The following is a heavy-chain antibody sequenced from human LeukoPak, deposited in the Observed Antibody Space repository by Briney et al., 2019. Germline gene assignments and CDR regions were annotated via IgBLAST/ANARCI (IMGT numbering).Heavy chain of an antibody. J-gene: IGHJ4*02. CDR1: GGAISNDNFY. CDR3: ARLSDY. V-gene: IGHV4-39*01. Sequence: WETLSLTCTVSGGAISNDNFYWGWIRQSPGKGLEWIGSINYSEITYYNPSLKSRVTISLDTSKTQFSLKLRSVTAADTAVYYCARLSDYWSQGTLVTVST. CDR2: INYSEIT.